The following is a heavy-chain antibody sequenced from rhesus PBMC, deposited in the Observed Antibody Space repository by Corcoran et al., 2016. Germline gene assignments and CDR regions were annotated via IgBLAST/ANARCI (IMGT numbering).Heavy chain of an antibody. D-gene: IGHD1-44*02. CDR2: IGGSSVRT. CDR3: ARRGGENWYFDL. J-gene: IGHJ2*01. V-gene: IGHV4-127*01. Sequence: QVQLQESGPGLVKPSETLSLTCAVSGYSIRRVPGWICIRLPPGKGLGWIGFIGGSSVRTNYNPSLKRRVNISKDTSKNQFSLKLNSVTAADTAVYYCARRGGENWYFDLWGPGTPITISS. CDR1: GYSIRRVPG.